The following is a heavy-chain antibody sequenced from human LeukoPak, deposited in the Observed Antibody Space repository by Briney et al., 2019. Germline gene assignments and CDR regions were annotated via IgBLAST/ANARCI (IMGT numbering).Heavy chain of an antibody. CDR1: GFTFSSYG. V-gene: IGHV3-30*18. Sequence: GGSLRPSCAASGFTFSSYGMHWVRQAPGKGLEWVAVISYDGSSKYYADSVKGRFTISGDNSKNTLYLQMNSLRAEDTAVYYCAKDLRYYDSSGYLDYWGQGTLVTVSS. CDR2: ISYDGSSK. D-gene: IGHD3-22*01. J-gene: IGHJ4*02. CDR3: AKDLRYYDSSGYLDY.